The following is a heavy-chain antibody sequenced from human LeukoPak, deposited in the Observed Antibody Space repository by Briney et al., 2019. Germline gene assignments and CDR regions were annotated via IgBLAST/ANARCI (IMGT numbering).Heavy chain of an antibody. CDR1: GGSISSSSYY. CDR3: ARHEAGYSSGWPY. D-gene: IGHD6-19*01. CDR2: IYYSGST. J-gene: IGHJ4*02. V-gene: IGHV4-39*01. Sequence: SETLSLAYTVSGGSISSSSYYWGWIRQPPGKGLEWIGSIYYSGSTYYNPSLKSRVTISVDTSKNQFSLKLSSVTAADTAVYYCARHEAGYSSGWPYWGQGTLVTVSS.